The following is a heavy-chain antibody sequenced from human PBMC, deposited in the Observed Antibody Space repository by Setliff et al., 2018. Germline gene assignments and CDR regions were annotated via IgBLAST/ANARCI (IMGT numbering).Heavy chain of an antibody. V-gene: IGHV3-64*01. J-gene: IGHJ4*02. CDR3: ARVSEYSNYRDF. Sequence: AGGSLRLSCTASGFVFNSYAMHWVRQVPGKGLEFVASITSDGGSSYYANPVKGRFVISRDNSKNTLSPHMDSLRADDMALYYCARVSEYSNYRDFWGQGSLVTVSS. CDR1: GFVFNSYA. CDR2: ITSDGGSS. D-gene: IGHD6-6*01.